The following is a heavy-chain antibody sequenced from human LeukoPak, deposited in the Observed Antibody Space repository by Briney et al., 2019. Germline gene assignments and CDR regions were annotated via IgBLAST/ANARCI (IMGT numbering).Heavy chain of an antibody. CDR3: ARERIVVVPPYYYGMDV. J-gene: IGHJ6*02. Sequence: GRSLRLSCAASGFTFSSYGMHWVRQAPGKGLEWVAVIWYDGSNKYYADSVKGQFTISRDNSKNTLYLQMNSLRAEDTAVYYCARERIVVVPPYYYGMDVWGQGTTVTVSS. V-gene: IGHV3-33*01. D-gene: IGHD3-22*01. CDR1: GFTFSSYG. CDR2: IWYDGSNK.